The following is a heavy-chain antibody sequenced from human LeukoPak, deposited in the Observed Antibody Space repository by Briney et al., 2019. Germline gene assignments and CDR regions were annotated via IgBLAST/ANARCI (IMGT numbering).Heavy chain of an antibody. CDR2: MYYSGTT. V-gene: IGHV4-59*13. Sequence: SETLSLTCTVSGGSISNYYRTCIRQPTGKTLEWIAYMYYSGTTNYNPSLKSRVDILVDTSKNQFSLKLSYVTVAEKAVYYCARIKGIHRSPTHYYYMDVWGKGTRVTVSS. J-gene: IGHJ6*03. CDR1: GGSISNYY. CDR3: ARIKGIHRSPTHYYYMDV. D-gene: IGHD3-3*02.